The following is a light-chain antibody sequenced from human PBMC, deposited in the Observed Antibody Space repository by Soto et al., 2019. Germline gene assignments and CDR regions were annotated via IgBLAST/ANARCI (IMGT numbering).Light chain of an antibody. CDR1: QSISRN. CDR3: QQSHSSPLS. V-gene: IGKV1-39*01. Sequence: DIQMTQSPSSLSASVGDRVTITCRASQSISRNLNWYQQKPGKAPELLIYTASNLQSGVPSRFSGSGSGTDFALTISSLQPEDSAVYYCQQSHSSPLSFGGGTKVDIK. CDR2: TAS. J-gene: IGKJ4*01.